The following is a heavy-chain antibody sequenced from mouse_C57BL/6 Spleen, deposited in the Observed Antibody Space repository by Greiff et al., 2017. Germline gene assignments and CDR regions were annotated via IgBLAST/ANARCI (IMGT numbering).Heavy chain of an antibody. CDR2: IRNKANGYTT. Sequence: EVMLVESGGGLVQPGGSLSLSCAASGFTFTDYYMSWVRQPPGKALEWLGFIRNKANGYTTEYSASVKGRFTISRDNSQSILYLQMNALRAEDSATYYCARSGGVSWYFDVWGTGTTVTVSS. CDR1: GFTFTDYY. D-gene: IGHD1-1*02. J-gene: IGHJ1*03. V-gene: IGHV7-3*01. CDR3: ARSGGVSWYFDV.